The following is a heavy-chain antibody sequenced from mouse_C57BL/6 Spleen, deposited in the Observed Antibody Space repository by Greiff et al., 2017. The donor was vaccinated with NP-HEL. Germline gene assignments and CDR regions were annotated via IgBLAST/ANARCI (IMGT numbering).Heavy chain of an antibody. Sequence: EVQLQQSGPELVKPGDSVKISCKASGYSFTGYFMNWVMQSHGKSLEWIGRINPYNGDTFYNQKFKGKATLTVDISSSTAHMELRSLTSEDSAVYYCARGDRTWFAYWGQGTLVTVSA. CDR3: ARGDRTWFAY. CDR1: GYSFTGYF. V-gene: IGHV1-20*01. J-gene: IGHJ3*01. D-gene: IGHD2-14*01. CDR2: INPYNGDT.